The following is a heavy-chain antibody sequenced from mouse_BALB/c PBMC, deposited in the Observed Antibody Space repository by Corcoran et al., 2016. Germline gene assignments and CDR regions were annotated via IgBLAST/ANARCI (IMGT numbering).Heavy chain of an antibody. CDR2: IDPANGNT. J-gene: IGHJ1*01. D-gene: IGHD2-2*01. V-gene: IGHV14-3*02. CDR3: ASGWLRRRDFDV. CDR1: GFNIKDTY. Sequence: EVQLQQSGAELVKPGASVKLSCTASGFNIKDTYMHWVKQRPEQGLEWIGRIDPANGNTKYDPKFQGKATITADTSSNTAYLQLRSLTSEDTAVYYGASGWLRRRDFDVWGAGTTVTVSS.